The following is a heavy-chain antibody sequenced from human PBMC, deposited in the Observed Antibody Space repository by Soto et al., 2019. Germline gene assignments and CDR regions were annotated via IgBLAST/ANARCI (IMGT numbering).Heavy chain of an antibody. J-gene: IGHJ4*02. V-gene: IGHV3-49*03. D-gene: IGHD3-22*01. CDR3: TRVAPHNYYDSSGYYPALDY. CDR2: IRSKAYGGTT. CDR1: GFTFGDYA. Sequence: HPGGSLRLSCTASGFTFGDYAMSWFRQAPGKGLEWVGFIRSKAYGGTTEYAASVKGRFTISRDDSKSIAYLQMNSLKTEDTAVYYCTRVAPHNYYDSSGYYPALDYWGQGTLVTVSS.